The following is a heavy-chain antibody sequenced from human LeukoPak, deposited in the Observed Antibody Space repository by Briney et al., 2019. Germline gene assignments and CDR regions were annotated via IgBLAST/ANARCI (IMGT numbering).Heavy chain of an antibody. CDR2: ISWNSGSI. CDR1: GFTFDDYA. D-gene: IGHD3-22*01. V-gene: IGHV3-9*01. J-gene: IGHJ4*02. CDR3: ARGGLVTITTLDY. Sequence: HPGGSLRLSCAASGFTFDDYAMHWVRQAPGKGLEWVSGISWNSGSIGYADSVKGRFTISRDNAKNSLYLQMNSLRAEDTAVYYCARGGLVTITTLDYWAREPWSPSLQ.